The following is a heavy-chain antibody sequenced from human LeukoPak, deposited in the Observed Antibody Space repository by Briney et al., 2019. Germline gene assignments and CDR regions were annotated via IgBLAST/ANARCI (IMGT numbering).Heavy chain of an antibody. J-gene: IGHJ3*02. D-gene: IGHD2-21*02. V-gene: IGHV5-51*01. CDR1: GYSFTSYW. CDR3: ARGRYCGGDCPLDAFDI. Sequence: GESLKISCKGSGYSFTSYWIGWVRQMPGKGLEWMGIIYPGDSDTRYSPSFQGQVTISADKSISTAYLQWSSLKASDTAMYYCARGRYCGGDCPLDAFDIWGQGTIVTVSS. CDR2: IYPGDSDT.